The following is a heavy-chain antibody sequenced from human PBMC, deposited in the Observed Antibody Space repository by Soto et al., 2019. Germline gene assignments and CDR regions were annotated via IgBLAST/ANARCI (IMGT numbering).Heavy chain of an antibody. V-gene: IGHV5-51*01. Sequence: GEPLKISCKGSGYSFTSYWIGWVRQMPGKGLEWMGIIYPGDSDTRYSPSFQGQVTISADKSINTAYLQWSSLKTLDTAIYYCARNDYNGNSIDYWGHGTLVTVSS. J-gene: IGHJ4*01. D-gene: IGHD4-4*01. CDR3: ARNDYNGNSIDY. CDR1: GYSFTSYW. CDR2: IYPGDSDT.